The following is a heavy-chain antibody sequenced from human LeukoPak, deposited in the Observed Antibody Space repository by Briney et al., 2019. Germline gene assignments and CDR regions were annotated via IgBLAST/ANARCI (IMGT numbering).Heavy chain of an antibody. Sequence: PGGSLRLSSAVSGFTFSDYNMKWVRQAPGRGLEWVLYISAGGDTIYYPDSVKGRFTISRDNAKNSLYLQMNSLRVEDTAIYYCVRLGRTEGYKYYDYWGKGTPVTVSS. V-gene: IGHV3-48*01. CDR1: GFTFSDYN. CDR2: ISAGGDTI. CDR3: VRLGRTEGYKYYDY. J-gene: IGHJ4*02. D-gene: IGHD5-24*01.